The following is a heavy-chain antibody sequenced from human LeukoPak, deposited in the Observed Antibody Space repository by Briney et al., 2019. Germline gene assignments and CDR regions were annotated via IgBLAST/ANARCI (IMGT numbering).Heavy chain of an antibody. CDR1: GFTFSSYG. CDR3: AKDGGLWVSAHWGDS. CDR2: ITGSGDNT. J-gene: IGHJ4*02. V-gene: IGHV3-23*01. Sequence: GGSLRLSCAASGFTFSSYGMTWVRQAPGKGLEWVSGITGSGDNTYYADSVKGRFTISRDNSKNTLFLQMNSLRAEDTAVYYCAKDGGLWVSAHWGDSWGRGTLVTVSS. D-gene: IGHD7-27*01.